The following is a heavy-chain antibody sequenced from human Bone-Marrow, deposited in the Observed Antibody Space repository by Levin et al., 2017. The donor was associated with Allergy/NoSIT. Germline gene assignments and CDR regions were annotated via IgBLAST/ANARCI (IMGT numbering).Heavy chain of an antibody. CDR2: IHQDGDS. CDR3: ARVPGAFDL. CDR1: GGSFSDYH. J-gene: IGHJ3*01. V-gene: IGHV4-34*01. Sequence: SETLSLTCAVYGGSFSDYHWAWLRQTPEKGLEWIGEIHQDGDSNFSPSLKSRVTISLDTSKTQISLKLTSVPAADTAVYYCARVPGAFDLWGRGTAVTVSS.